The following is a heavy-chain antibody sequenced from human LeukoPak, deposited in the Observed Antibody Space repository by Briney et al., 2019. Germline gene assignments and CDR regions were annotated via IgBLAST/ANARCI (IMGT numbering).Heavy chain of an antibody. D-gene: IGHD2-2*01. V-gene: IGHV1-24*01. J-gene: IGHJ3*02. CDR3: ASGIVVVPAADLDAFDI. CDR1: GYTLTELS. Sequence: GASVKVSCKVSGYTLTELSMHWVRQAPGKGLAWMGGFDPEDGETIYAQKFQGRVTMTEDTSTDTAYMELSSLRSEDTAVYYCASGIVVVPAADLDAFDIWGQGTMVTVSS. CDR2: FDPEDGET.